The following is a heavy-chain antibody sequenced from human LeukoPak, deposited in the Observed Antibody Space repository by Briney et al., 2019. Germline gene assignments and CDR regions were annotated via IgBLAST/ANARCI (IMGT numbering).Heavy chain of an antibody. CDR1: GYTFTSYG. V-gene: IGHV1-18*01. J-gene: IGHJ5*02. D-gene: IGHD2-2*01. Sequence: ASVKVSCKASGYTFTSYGISWVRQAPGQGLEWMGWISAYNGNTNYAQKLQGRVIMTTDTSTSTAYMELRSLRSDDTAVYYCARDPRSWCSSTSCYPTMFDPWGQGTLVTVSS. CDR2: ISAYNGNT. CDR3: ARDPRSWCSSTSCYPTMFDP.